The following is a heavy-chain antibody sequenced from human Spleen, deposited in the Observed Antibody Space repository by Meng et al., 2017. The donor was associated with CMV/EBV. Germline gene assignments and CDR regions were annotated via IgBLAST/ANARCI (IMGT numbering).Heavy chain of an antibody. CDR2: ISGSGGST. CDR3: ARAGVVVPAAIGY. V-gene: IGHV3-23*01. J-gene: IGHJ4*02. CDR1: GFTVSSNE. Sequence: GESRKISCAASGFTVSSNERSWVRQAPGKGLEWVSAISGSGGSTYYEDSVKGRFTISRDNSKNTLYLQMNSLKAEDTAVYYCARAGVVVPAAIGYWGQGTLVTVSS. D-gene: IGHD2-2*01.